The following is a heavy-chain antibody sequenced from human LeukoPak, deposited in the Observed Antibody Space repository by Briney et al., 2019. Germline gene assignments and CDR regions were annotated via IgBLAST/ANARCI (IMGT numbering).Heavy chain of an antibody. D-gene: IGHD3-3*01. CDR3: ARPKITIFGVVIIHDAFDI. V-gene: IGHV5-51*01. J-gene: IGHJ3*02. Sequence: GESLKISCKGSGYSFTSYWIGWVRQMPGKGLEWMGIIYPGDSDTRYSPSFQGQVTISADKSISTAYLQWSSLKASDTAMYYCARPKITIFGVVIIHDAFDIWGQRTMVTVSS. CDR2: IYPGDSDT. CDR1: GYSFTSYW.